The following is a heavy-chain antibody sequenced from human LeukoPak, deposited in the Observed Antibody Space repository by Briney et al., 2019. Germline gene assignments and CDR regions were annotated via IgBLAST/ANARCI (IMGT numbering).Heavy chain of an antibody. Sequence: PGGSLRLSCVASGFTFISYALSWVRQAPGKGLEWVSGISGSAAGTYYADSVKERFTISRDNFNNTLYLQMNSLRAEDTAVYYCEKDRGRQWEPTCFDSWGQGTLVTVSS. D-gene: IGHD1-26*01. CDR2: ISGSAAGT. V-gene: IGHV3-23*01. CDR1: GFTFISYA. J-gene: IGHJ4*02. CDR3: EKDRGRQWEPTCFDS.